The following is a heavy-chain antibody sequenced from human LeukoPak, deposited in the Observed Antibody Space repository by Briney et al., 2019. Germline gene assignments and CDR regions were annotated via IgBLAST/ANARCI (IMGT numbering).Heavy chain of an antibody. J-gene: IGHJ4*02. D-gene: IGHD6-19*01. CDR3: ARIDQWLGIFDY. CDR1: GYSISSGYY. V-gene: IGHV4-38-2*02. Sequence: SETLSLTCTVSGYSISSGYYWGWIRQPPGKGLEWIGSIDHSGGSYYNPSLKSRVTMSVDTSKNQFSLKLSSVTAADTAVYYCARIDQWLGIFDYWGQGTLVTVSS. CDR2: IDHSGGS.